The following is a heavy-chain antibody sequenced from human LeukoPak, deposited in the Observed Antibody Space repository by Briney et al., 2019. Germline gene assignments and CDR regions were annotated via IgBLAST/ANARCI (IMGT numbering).Heavy chain of an antibody. Sequence: RTSETLSLTCTVSGGSISSSSYYWGWIRQPPGKGLEWIGSIYYSGSTYYNLSLKSRVTISVDTSKNQLSLKLSSVTAAVTAVYYCARAASSSSKIDYWGQGTLVTGSS. CDR3: ARAASSSSKIDY. CDR2: IYYSGST. D-gene: IGHD6-6*01. V-gene: IGHV4-39*07. CDR1: GGSISSSSYY. J-gene: IGHJ4*02.